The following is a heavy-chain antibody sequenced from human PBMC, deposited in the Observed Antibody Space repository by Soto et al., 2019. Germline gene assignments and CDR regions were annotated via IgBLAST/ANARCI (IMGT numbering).Heavy chain of an antibody. J-gene: IGHJ6*02. V-gene: IGHV1-2*02. CDR1: GYTFTGYY. Sequence: GASLKVSCKASGYTFTGYYMHWVRQAPGQGLEWMGWINPNSGGTNYAQKFQGRVTITADESTSTAYMELSSLRSEDTAVYYRARDRAGPGSGSYYNLLPYYYGMDVWGQGTTVTVSS. D-gene: IGHD3-10*01. CDR3: ARDRAGPGSGSYYNLLPYYYGMDV. CDR2: INPNSGGT.